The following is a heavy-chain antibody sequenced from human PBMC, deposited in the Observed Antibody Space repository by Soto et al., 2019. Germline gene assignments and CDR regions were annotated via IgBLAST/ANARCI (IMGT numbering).Heavy chain of an antibody. CDR2: IYWDGDK. CDR3: AHLMITYGGVVADDAFDF. J-gene: IGHJ3*01. D-gene: IGHD3-16*02. V-gene: IGHV2-5*02. CDR1: GFSLSSSRVG. Sequence: QITLTESGPTLVKPTQPLTLTCTFSGFSLSSSRVGVAWIRQPPGKALEWLAVIYWDGDKRYSPSLRSRLTITKDTSKNQVVLTMTNVDPVDTATYFCAHLMITYGGVVADDAFDFWGQGTMVTISS.